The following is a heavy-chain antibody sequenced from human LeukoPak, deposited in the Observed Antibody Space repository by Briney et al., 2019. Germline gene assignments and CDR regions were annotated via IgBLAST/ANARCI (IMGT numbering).Heavy chain of an antibody. D-gene: IGHD5-12*01. Sequence: SQTLSLTCTVSGGSISSGSYYWSWIRQPAGKGLEWIGRIYTSGSTNYNPSLKSRVTISVDTSKNQFSLKLSSVTAADTAVYYRARTKTQRGYSGYDSDYWGQGTLVTVSS. CDR1: GGSISSGSYY. CDR3: ARTKTQRGYSGYDSDY. CDR2: IYTSGST. J-gene: IGHJ4*02. V-gene: IGHV4-61*02.